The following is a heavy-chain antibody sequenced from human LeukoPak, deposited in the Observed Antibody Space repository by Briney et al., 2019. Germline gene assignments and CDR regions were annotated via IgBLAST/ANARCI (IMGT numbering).Heavy chain of an antibody. CDR2: IYYSGST. D-gene: IGHD2-2*01. V-gene: IGHV4-59*12. CDR1: GGSISSYY. J-gene: IGHJ5*02. Sequence: ASETLSLTCTVSGGSISSYYWSWIRQPPGKGLEWIGYIYYSGSTNYNPSLKSRVTMSVDTSKNQFSLKLSSVTAADTAVYYCARGPKGCSSTSCRNWFDPWGQGTLVTVSS. CDR3: ARGPKGCSSTSCRNWFDP.